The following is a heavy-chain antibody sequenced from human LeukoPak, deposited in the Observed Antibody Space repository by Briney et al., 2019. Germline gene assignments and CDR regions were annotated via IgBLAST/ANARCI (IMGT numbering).Heavy chain of an antibody. CDR1: GFAFSDAW. D-gene: IGHD4-17*01. J-gene: IGHJ6*02. V-gene: IGHV3-15*01. CDR2: IKSKADGATT. CDR3: ATDLRTVTTFGHYYHGMDD. Sequence: GGSLRLPCAASGFAFSDAWMNWVRQAPGKGLYWVGRIKSKADGATTDYGTTVKGRFTISRDDSKTTFYLQMKSLKTEDTGVYYCATDLRTVTTFGHYYHGMDDWGQGTTVTVSS.